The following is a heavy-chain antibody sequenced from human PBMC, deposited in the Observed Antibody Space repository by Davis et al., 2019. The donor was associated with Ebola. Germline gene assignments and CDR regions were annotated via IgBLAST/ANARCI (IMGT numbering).Heavy chain of an antibody. Sequence: AASVKVSCKASGYTFTSYDINWVRQATGQGLEWMGWMNPNSGNTGYAQKFQGRVTMIRNTSISTAYMELSSLRSEDTAVYYCARAMKKRGYSGSHHFDYWGQGTLVTVSS. CDR3: ARAMKKRGYSGSHHFDY. J-gene: IGHJ4*02. CDR2: MNPNSGNT. V-gene: IGHV1-8*01. D-gene: IGHD5-12*01. CDR1: GYTFTSYD.